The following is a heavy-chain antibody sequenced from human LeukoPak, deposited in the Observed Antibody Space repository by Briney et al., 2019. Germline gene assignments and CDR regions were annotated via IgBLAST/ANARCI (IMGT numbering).Heavy chain of an antibody. CDR2: IIPILGIA. D-gene: IGHD3-10*01. CDR1: GGTFSSYA. V-gene: IGHV1-69*04. J-gene: IGHJ4*02. CDR3: ARDPGYYYGSGSQDRYFDY. Sequence: ASVKVSCKASGGTFSSYAISWVRQAPGQGLEWMGRIIPILGIANYAQKFQGRVTITADKSTSTAYMELSSLRSEDTAVYYCARDPGYYYGSGSQDRYFDYWGQGTLVTVSS.